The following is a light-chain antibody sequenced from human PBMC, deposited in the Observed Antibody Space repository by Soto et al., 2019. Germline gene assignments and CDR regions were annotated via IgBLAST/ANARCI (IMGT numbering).Light chain of an antibody. Sequence: EIVMTQSPPTLSVSPGERVTLSCRASEGVGSNLAWYNHKPGQAPRIVVFGASTRAAGVKPRFSGSGSGSQFTLTIDSMQSEDSGVYYCQQYENWPRTFGQGTKVELK. J-gene: IGKJ1*01. V-gene: IGKV3-15*01. CDR2: GAS. CDR1: EGVGSN. CDR3: QQYENWPRT.